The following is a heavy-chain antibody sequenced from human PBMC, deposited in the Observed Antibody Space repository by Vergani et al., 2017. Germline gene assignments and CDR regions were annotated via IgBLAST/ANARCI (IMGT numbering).Heavy chain of an antibody. V-gene: IGHV4-34*01. D-gene: IGHD2-8*01. Sequence: QVQLQQWGGGLLKPSETLSLTCVVNGGSFTCYHWTWIRQSPGEGLEWVGDIDHTGRPDYNPSHKSPLTMSVDKYRNTFSLTLNSVTATDTAIYFCARVNTEANGHLYYYYYLDVWVEGTEVTVS. CDR2: IDHTGRP. CDR1: GGSFTCYH. CDR3: ARVNTEANGHLYYYYYLDV. J-gene: IGHJ6*03.